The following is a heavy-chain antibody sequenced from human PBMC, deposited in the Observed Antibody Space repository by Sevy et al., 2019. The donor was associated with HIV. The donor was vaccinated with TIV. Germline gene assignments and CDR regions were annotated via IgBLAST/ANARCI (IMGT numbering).Heavy chain of an antibody. CDR1: GDSITSRIDS. Sequence: SETLSLSCTVSGDSITSRIDSWGWVRQPPGKRLEWIGTINYNGRTYYDPSLRRRVTMSVDTSKNKFSLRLNSVTAADTAVYYCARHAMITVTTAHFDYWGQGILVTVSS. J-gene: IGHJ4*02. V-gene: IGHV4-39*01. CDR3: ARHAMITVTTAHFDY. CDR2: INYNGRT. D-gene: IGHD4-17*01.